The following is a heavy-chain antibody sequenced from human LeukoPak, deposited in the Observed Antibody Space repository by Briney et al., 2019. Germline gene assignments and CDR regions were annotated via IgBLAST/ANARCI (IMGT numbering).Heavy chain of an antibody. J-gene: IGHJ4*02. CDR1: GYGFTSYG. CDR3: ALARSGSVAGPSDY. D-gene: IGHD3-22*01. V-gene: IGHV1-18*01. Sequence: ASVKVSCKASGYGFTSYGINWVRQAPGQGLKWVGWITAYNGDTNYAQRVQGRVTLTADTSTGTAYMELRSLRSDDTAVYYCALARSGSVAGPSDYWGQGTLVTVSS. CDR2: ITAYNGDT.